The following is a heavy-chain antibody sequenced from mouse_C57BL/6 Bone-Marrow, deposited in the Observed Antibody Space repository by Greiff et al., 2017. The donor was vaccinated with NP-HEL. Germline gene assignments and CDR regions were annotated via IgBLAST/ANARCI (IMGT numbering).Heavy chain of an antibody. J-gene: IGHJ1*03. CDR3: SRESGDCYCPYWYFDV. CDR2: LYPCSGCT. V-gene: IGHV1-55*01. Sequence: VQLQQPGAELVKPGASVKLSCKASGYTFTSYWITWVKQRPGQGLEWIGDLYPCSGCTNYNEKFKGKATLTVDKSSSTAYMQLSSLTSEDSAVXLTSRESGDCYCPYWYFDVWGTGTTVTVSS. CDR1: GYTFTSYW. D-gene: IGHD2-3*01.